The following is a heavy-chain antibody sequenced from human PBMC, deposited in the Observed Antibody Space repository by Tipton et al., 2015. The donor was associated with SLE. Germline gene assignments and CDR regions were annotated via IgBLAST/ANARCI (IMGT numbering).Heavy chain of an antibody. V-gene: IGHV3-53*05. CDR2: IYKTGGT. Sequence: SLRLSCAASGFTFSSYSMTWVRQAPGKALEWVSLIYKTGGTHYADSVEGRFTISRDNFNNTLYLQMNSLKPEDTAIYYCARIVDNGSDLWGQGTMVTVSS. D-gene: IGHD1-26*01. J-gene: IGHJ3*01. CDR1: GFTFSSYS. CDR3: ARIVDNGSDL.